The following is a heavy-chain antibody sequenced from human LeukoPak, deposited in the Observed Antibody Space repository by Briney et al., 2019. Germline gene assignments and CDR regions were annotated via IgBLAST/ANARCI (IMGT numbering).Heavy chain of an antibody. V-gene: IGHV3-9*01. CDR1: GFTFYDYA. Sequence: PGGSLRLSCAASGFTFYDYAMHWVRHAPGKGLEWVSGTSWNSGRIVYADSVKGRFTISRDNAKNSLYLQMNSLRAEDTALYYCAKAAYGSGSLRPWFDPWGQGTLVTVSS. J-gene: IGHJ5*02. D-gene: IGHD3-10*01. CDR2: TSWNSGRI. CDR3: AKAAYGSGSLRPWFDP.